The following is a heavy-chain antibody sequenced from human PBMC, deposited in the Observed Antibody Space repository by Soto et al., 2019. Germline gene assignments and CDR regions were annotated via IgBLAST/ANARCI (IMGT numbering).Heavy chain of an antibody. J-gene: IGHJ6*02. CDR1: GYSFTSYW. D-gene: IGHD3-10*01. CDR2: IYPGDSDT. Sequence: GESLKISCKGCGYSFTSYWIGWVRQMPGKGLEWMGVIYPGDSDTRYSPSFQGQVTISADKSISTAYLQWSSLKASDTAMYYCARAYYYGSGSLNYYGLDVWGQGTTVTVSS. CDR3: ARAYYYGSGSLNYYGLDV. V-gene: IGHV5-51*01.